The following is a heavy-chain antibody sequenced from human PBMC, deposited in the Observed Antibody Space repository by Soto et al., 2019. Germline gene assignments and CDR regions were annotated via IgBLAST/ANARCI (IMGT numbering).Heavy chain of an antibody. V-gene: IGHV3-30-3*01. CDR3: ARDQTGITTTGGGRIDY. J-gene: IGHJ4*02. D-gene: IGHD6-13*01. Sequence: GGSLRLSCAASGFTFSSHAMHWVRQAPGKGLECVAIISYDGSNKYYGDSVRGRLTISRDNSKNTIYLQMNSLRAEGTAVYYCARDQTGITTTGGGRIDYWGQGTLVTVSS. CDR2: ISYDGSNK. CDR1: GFTFSSHA.